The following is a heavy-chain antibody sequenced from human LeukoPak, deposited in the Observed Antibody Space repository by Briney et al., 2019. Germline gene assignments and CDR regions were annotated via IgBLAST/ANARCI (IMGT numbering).Heavy chain of an antibody. D-gene: IGHD4-11*01. CDR2: VYHTGST. V-gene: IGHV4-59*08. CDR1: GGSMNTYF. Sequence: PSETLSLTCTVSGGSMNTYFWSWIRQPPGKGLEWMGYVYHTGSTTYKPSLKSRITISVDTSKNQFSLKLSSVTAADTAVYYCARHEEASNDAFDIWGQGTMVTVSS. J-gene: IGHJ3*02. CDR3: ARHEEASNDAFDI.